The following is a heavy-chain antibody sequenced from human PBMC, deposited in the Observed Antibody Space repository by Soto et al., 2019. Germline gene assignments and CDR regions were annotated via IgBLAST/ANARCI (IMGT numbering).Heavy chain of an antibody. V-gene: IGHV1-46*01. Sequence: QVQLVQSGAKVKKPGASVKVSCKASGFTFTNYFFHWVRQAPRQGLEWMGIISPYDGNKNYQQSLQGRITMTSDTSTSTVYMELRSLRSEDTAVYFCARGDGRGSTGFYYYYGMDVWGHGTMITVSS. J-gene: IGHJ6*02. CDR1: GFTFTNYF. CDR2: ISPYDGNK. CDR3: ARGDGRGSTGFYYYYGMDV. D-gene: IGHD1-26*01.